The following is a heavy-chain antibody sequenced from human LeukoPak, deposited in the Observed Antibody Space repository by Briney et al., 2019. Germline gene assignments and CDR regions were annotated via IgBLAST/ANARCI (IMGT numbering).Heavy chain of an antibody. D-gene: IGHD6-6*01. V-gene: IGHV3-53*04. CDR3: AIYSSSSEGDFDY. CDR1: GFTVSSNY. J-gene: IGHJ4*02. Sequence: GGSLRLSCAASGFTVSSNYMSWVRQAPGKGLEWVSVIYSGGSTYYADSVKGRFTISRHNSKNTLYLQMNSLRAEDTAVYYCAIYSSSSEGDFDYWGQGTLVTVSS. CDR2: IYSGGST.